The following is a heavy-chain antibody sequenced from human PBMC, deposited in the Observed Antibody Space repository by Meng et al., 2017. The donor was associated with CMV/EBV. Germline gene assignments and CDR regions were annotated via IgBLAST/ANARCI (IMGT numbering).Heavy chain of an antibody. D-gene: IGHD4-17*01. CDR1: SGSISSSSYY. Sequence: LPLQESGPGMAEPSETLSLACTSSSGSISSSSYYWSWIRQPPRKGLVWIGSIYYSGSTYYNPSLKSRVTISVDTSKNQFSLKLSSVTAADTAVYYCARDSSRWVTKYYFDYWGQGTLVTVSS. V-gene: IGHV4-39*07. J-gene: IGHJ4*02. CDR2: IYYSGST. CDR3: ARDSSRWVTKYYFDY.